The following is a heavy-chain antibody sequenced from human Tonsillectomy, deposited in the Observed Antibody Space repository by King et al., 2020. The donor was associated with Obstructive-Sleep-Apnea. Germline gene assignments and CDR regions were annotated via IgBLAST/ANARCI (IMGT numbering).Heavy chain of an antibody. V-gene: IGHV4-38-2*02. CDR2: IYHSGST. D-gene: IGHD3-10*01. J-gene: IGHJ4*02. Sequence: LQLQESGPGLVKPSETLSLTCTVSGYSISSGYYWGWIRQPPGKGLEWIGSIYHSGSTYYNPSLKSRVTISVDTSKNQFSLKLSSVTAADTAVYYCARTSMVRGVITFDYWGQGTLVTVSS. CDR3: ARTSMVRGVITFDY. CDR1: GYSISSGYY.